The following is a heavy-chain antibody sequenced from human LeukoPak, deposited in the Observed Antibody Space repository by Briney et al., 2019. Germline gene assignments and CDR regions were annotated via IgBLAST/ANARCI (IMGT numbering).Heavy chain of an antibody. CDR2: IKHDGSEK. D-gene: IGHD2-21*02. Sequence: GGSLRLSCAASGFTFSSYWMSWVRQAPGKGLEWVADIKHDGSEKYYVDSVKGRFAISRDNAKNSLYLQMNSLRAEDTAVYYCARDRVTAIPSNWYFDLWGRGTLVTVSS. V-gene: IGHV3-7*01. J-gene: IGHJ2*01. CDR1: GFTFSSYW. CDR3: ARDRVTAIPSNWYFDL.